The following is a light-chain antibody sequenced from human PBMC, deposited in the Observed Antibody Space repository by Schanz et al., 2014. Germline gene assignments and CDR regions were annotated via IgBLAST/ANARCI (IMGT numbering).Light chain of an antibody. Sequence: QSALTQPASVSGSPGQSITISCTGTSSDVGGYYYVSWYQQYPGKGPKLLIYDVSNRPSGVSNRFSGSRSGNTASLTISGLQAEDEADYYCSSYMSSSHWVFGGGTKVTVL. J-gene: IGLJ3*02. CDR1: SSDVGGYYY. CDR3: SSYMSSSHWV. V-gene: IGLV2-14*03. CDR2: DVS.